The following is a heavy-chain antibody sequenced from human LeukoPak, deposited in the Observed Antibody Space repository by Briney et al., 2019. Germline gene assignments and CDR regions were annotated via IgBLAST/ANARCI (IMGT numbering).Heavy chain of an antibody. D-gene: IGHD5-18*01. CDR1: GGSISSNSYY. CDR3: ARGPRATGYSYGYSLDP. Sequence: PSETLSLTCTVSGGSISSNSYYWGWIRQPPGRGLEWIGSIYYSGTTYYNPSLKSRVTISVDTSKNQFSLKLSSVTAADTAVYYCARGPRATGYSYGYSLDPWGQGTLVTVSS. V-gene: IGHV4-39*01. CDR2: IYYSGTT. J-gene: IGHJ5*02.